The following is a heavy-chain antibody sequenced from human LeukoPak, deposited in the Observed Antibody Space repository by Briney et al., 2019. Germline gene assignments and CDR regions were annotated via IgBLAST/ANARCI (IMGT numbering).Heavy chain of an antibody. CDR2: ISSSGSTI. Sequence: PGGSLRPSCAASGFTFSDYYMSWIRQAPGKGLEWVSYISSSGSTIYYADSVKGRFTISRDNAKNSPYLQMNSLRAEDTAVYYCARERGRRGYYDSSGYYMESSYWGQGTLVTVSS. J-gene: IGHJ4*02. CDR3: ARERGRRGYYDSSGYYMESSY. CDR1: GFTFSDYY. V-gene: IGHV3-11*01. D-gene: IGHD3-22*01.